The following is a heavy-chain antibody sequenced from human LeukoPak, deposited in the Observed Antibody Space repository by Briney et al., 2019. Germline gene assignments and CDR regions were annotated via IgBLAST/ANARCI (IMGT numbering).Heavy chain of an antibody. CDR3: AKAQDIVVVVAATFDP. D-gene: IGHD2-15*01. J-gene: IGHJ5*02. Sequence: PGGSLRLSCAASGFTFSSYEMNWVRQAPGKGLEWVSYISSSGSTIYYADSVKGRFTISRDNSKNTLYLQMNSLRAEDTAVYYCAKAQDIVVVVAATFDPWGQGTLVTVSS. CDR2: ISSSGSTI. CDR1: GFTFSSYE. V-gene: IGHV3-48*03.